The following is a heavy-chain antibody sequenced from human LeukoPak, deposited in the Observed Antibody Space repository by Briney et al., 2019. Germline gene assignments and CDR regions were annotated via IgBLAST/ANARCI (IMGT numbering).Heavy chain of an antibody. CDR3: ARGEPNWGFDY. D-gene: IGHD7-27*01. CDR1: GGSMSIYY. Sequence: SSETLSLTCTVSGGSMSIYYWNWIRQPPGMGLEWIGYISNSGSTYYNPSLKSRVTISVDTAKTQLSLRLSSLTAADTAVYYCARGEPNWGFDYWGQGTLVTASS. CDR2: ISNSGST. J-gene: IGHJ4*02. V-gene: IGHV4-59*01.